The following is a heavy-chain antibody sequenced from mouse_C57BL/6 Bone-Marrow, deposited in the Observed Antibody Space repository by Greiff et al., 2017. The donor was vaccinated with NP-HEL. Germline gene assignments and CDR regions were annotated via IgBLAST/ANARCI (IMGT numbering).Heavy chain of an antibody. CDR3: ARDAGRFYYFDY. Sequence: EVQLVESGGGLVQSGRSLRLSCATSGFTFSDFYMEWVRQAPGKGLEWIAASRNKANDYTTEYSATVKGRFIVSRDTSQSILYLQMNALRAEDTAIYYCARDAGRFYYFDYWGQGTTLTVSS. J-gene: IGHJ2*01. CDR2: SRNKANDYTT. V-gene: IGHV7-1*01. CDR1: GFTFSDFY.